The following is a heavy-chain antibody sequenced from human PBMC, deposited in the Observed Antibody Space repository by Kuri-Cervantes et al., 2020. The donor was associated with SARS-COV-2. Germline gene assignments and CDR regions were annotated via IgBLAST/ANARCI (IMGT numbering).Heavy chain of an antibody. J-gene: IGHJ6*03. V-gene: IGHV4-38-2*01. D-gene: IGHD3-10*01. CDR3: ARITMVRGVIYMDV. CDR1: GYSISSGYY. CDR2: IYHSGST. Sequence: SETLSLTCADSGYSISSGYYWGWLRQPPGKGLEWIGCIYHSGSTYYNPSLKSRVTISVDTSKNQFSLKLSSVTAADTAVYYCARITMVRGVIYMDVWGKGTTVTVSS.